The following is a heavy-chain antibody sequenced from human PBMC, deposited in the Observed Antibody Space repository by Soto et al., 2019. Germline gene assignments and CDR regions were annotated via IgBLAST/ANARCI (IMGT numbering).Heavy chain of an antibody. CDR2: IIPIFGTA. CDR1: GGTFSSYA. V-gene: IGHV1-69*13. J-gene: IGHJ4*02. CDR3: ARVVPYYYDSSGYFDY. D-gene: IGHD3-22*01. Sequence: GASVKVSCKASGGTFSSYAISWVRQAPGHGLEWMGGIIPIFGTANYAQKFQGRVTITADESTSTAYMELSSLRSEDTAVYYCARVVPYYYDSSGYFDYWGQGTLVTVSS.